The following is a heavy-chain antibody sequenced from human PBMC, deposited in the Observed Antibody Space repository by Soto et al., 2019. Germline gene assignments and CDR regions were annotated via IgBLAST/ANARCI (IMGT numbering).Heavy chain of an antibody. CDR3: AILLKAAAGTRWNGMDV. CDR2: IIPIFGTA. V-gene: IGHV1-69*01. Sequence: QVQLVQSGAEVKKPGSSVKVSCKASGGTFSSYAISWVRQAPGQGLEWMGGIIPIFGTANYAQKFQVRVTITADESTSTAYMELSSLRSEDTAVYYCAILLKAAAGTRWNGMDVWGQGTTVTVSS. J-gene: IGHJ6*02. CDR1: GGTFSSYA. D-gene: IGHD6-13*01.